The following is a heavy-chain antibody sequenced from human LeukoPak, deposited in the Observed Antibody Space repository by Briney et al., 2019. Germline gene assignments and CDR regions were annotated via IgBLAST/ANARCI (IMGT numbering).Heavy chain of an antibody. CDR2: IRQDGSEK. D-gene: IGHD6-13*01. CDR3: ARDGTAAGLYFDL. J-gene: IGHJ4*01. Sequence: GGSLRLSCAVSGFTFTDYWMNWVRQAPGKGLEWVASIRQDGSEKTYVDSVKGRFTNSRDNTKNSLSLQVNSLRVEDTAVYYCARDGTAAGLYFDLWGQGTLVTVSS. V-gene: IGHV3-7*01. CDR1: GFTFTDYW.